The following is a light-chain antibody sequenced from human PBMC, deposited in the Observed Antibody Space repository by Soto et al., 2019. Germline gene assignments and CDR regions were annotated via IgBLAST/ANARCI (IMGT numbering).Light chain of an antibody. CDR2: NSN. CDR3: AAWDDSLNGYV. Sequence: QSVLSQPPSASGTPGQTVIISCSGSRSDIGSNFVNWYQHPPGTAPKLLIYNSNQRPSGVPDRFSGSKSGTSASLAISGLQSEDEADYYCAAWDDSLNGYVFGTGTKVTVL. CDR1: RSDIGSNF. V-gene: IGLV1-44*01. J-gene: IGLJ1*01.